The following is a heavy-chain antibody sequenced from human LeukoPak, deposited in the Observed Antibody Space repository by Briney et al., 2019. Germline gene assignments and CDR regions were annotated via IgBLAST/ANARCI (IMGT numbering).Heavy chain of an antibody. CDR1: GFTFSSYG. Sequence: GGSLRLSCAASGFTFSSYGMHWVRQAPGKGLEWVAVISYDGSNKYYADSVKGRFTISRDNSKNTLYLQMNSLRAEDTAVYYCARGAPPQYWGQGTLVTVSS. J-gene: IGHJ4*02. CDR2: ISYDGSNK. V-gene: IGHV3-30*03. CDR3: ARGAPPQY.